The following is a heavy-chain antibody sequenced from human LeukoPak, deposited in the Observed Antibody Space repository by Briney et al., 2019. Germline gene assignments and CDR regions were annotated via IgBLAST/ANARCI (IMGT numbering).Heavy chain of an antibody. J-gene: IGHJ6*02. V-gene: IGHV3-11*01. CDR3: ARDGAYCGGDCYRYYCYGMYV. D-gene: IGHD2-21*02. Sequence: GGSLRLSWAASGFTFSSYWMHWVRQAQGKGLEWVSYISSSGSTIYYADSVKGRFTISRDNAKNSLYLQMNSLRAEDTAVYYCARDGAYCGGDCYRYYCYGMYVWGQGTTVTVSS. CDR1: GFTFSSYW. CDR2: ISSSGSTI.